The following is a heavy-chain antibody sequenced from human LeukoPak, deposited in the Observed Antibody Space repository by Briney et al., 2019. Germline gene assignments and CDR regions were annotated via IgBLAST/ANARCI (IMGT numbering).Heavy chain of an antibody. CDR2: INHSGGT. J-gene: IGHJ3*02. V-gene: IGHV4-34*01. CDR1: GGSFSGNY. Sequence: PSETLSLTCAVYGGSFSGNYWNWIRQSPGKGLEWIGEINHSGGTNYNPSLESRVTISVDTSKNQFSLKLTSVTAADTAVYYCARRGRQYCSGGYCYRTSAFDIWGQGTMVTVSS. CDR3: ARRGRQYCSGGYCYRTSAFDI. D-gene: IGHD2-15*01.